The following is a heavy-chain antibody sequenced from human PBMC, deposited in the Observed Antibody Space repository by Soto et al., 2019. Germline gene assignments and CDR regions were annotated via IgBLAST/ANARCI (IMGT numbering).Heavy chain of an antibody. CDR3: ATIGDRDGFDL. D-gene: IGHD4-17*01. CDR1: GFAFITYN. Sequence: EVQLVESGGGLVKPGESLRLSCAASGFAFITYNMKWVRQAPGKGLEWVSSISTSGTYVFYAGSVRGRFTIFRDDAKNSLHLQMNSLRAEDTALNYCATIGDRDGFDLWGQGTAVTVSA. CDR2: ISTSGTYV. V-gene: IGHV3-21*06. J-gene: IGHJ3*01.